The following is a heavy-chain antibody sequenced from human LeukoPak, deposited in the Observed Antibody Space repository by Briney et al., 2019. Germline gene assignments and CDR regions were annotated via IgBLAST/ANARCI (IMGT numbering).Heavy chain of an antibody. CDR2: IYYSGST. CDR1: GGSISSYY. Sequence: SETLSLTCTVSGGSISSYYWSWIRQPPGKGLEWIGYIYYSGSTNYNPSLKSRVTISVDTSKNQFSLKLSSVTAADTAVYYCARHALDLDAFDIWGQGTMVTVSS. J-gene: IGHJ3*02. D-gene: IGHD1-1*01. V-gene: IGHV4-59*08. CDR3: ARHALDLDAFDI.